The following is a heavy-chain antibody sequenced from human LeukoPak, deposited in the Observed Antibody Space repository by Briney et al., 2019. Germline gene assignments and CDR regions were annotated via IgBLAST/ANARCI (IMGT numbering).Heavy chain of an antibody. CDR3: ARTNGRFGELLLDY. D-gene: IGHD3-10*01. Sequence: PGGSLRLSCAASGFTVSNTYMSWVRQAPGKGLEWVSVIYSGGSTYYADSVKGRFTISRDNSKNTLYLQINSLRAEDTAVYYCARTNGRFGELLLDYWGQGTLVTVSS. V-gene: IGHV3-53*01. CDR2: IYSGGST. J-gene: IGHJ4*02. CDR1: GFTVSNTY.